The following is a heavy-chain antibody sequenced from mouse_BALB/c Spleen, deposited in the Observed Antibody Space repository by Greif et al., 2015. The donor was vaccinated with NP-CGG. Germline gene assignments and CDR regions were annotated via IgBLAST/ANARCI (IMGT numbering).Heavy chain of an antibody. V-gene: IGHV1-54*01. D-gene: IGHD2-4*01. Sequence: QVQLKESGAELVRPGTSVKVSCKASGYAFTNYLIEWVKQRPGQGLEWIGVINPGSGGTNYNEKFKGKATLTADKSSSTAYMQLSGLTSDDSAVYFCASMITTWYYFDYWGQGTTLTVSS. CDR3: ASMITTWYYFDY. CDR2: INPGSGGT. J-gene: IGHJ2*01. CDR1: GYAFTNYL.